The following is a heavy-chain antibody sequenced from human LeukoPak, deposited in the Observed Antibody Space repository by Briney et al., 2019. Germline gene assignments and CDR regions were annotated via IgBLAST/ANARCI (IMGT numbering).Heavy chain of an antibody. CDR2: ISYDGSNK. D-gene: IGHD3-10*02. CDR1: GXTFSSNG. CDR3: AKESGAYNYGRAHYCFDY. Sequence: PGRSLRLSCAASGXTFSSNGMHWVRQAPGKGLEWLAIISYDGSNKYYADSVKGRFTISRDNSKNTLDLQMNSLRVEDTAVYYCAKESGAYNYGRAHYCFDYWGQGTLVTVSS. J-gene: IGHJ4*02. V-gene: IGHV3-30*18.